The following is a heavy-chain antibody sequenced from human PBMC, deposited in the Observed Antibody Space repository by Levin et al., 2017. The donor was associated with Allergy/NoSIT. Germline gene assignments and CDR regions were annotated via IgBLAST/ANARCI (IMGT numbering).Heavy chain of an antibody. CDR1: GGSISRYY. D-gene: IGHD7-27*01. CDR2: IYDSGST. J-gene: IGHJ6*02. V-gene: IGHV4-59*08. CDR3: ARANWVYFGMDV. Sequence: SETLSLTCTVSGGSISRYYWNWIRQPPGKGLEWLGYIYDSGSTTYNPSLKSRVTISVDTSKNQFSLKLSSVTAADTAVYYCARANWVYFGMDVWGQGTTVTVSS.